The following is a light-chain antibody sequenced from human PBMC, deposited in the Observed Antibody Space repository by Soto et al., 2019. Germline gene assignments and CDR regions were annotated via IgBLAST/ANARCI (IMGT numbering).Light chain of an antibody. CDR3: AAWDGSLNGVV. J-gene: IGLJ2*01. CDR2: SNN. V-gene: IGLV1-44*01. Sequence: QSVLTQPPSASGTPGQRVTISCSGSSSNIGSNTVNWYQQLPGTAPKLLIYSNNPRPSGVPDRVSGSKSGTSASLAISGRKSEDEADYYCAAWDGSLNGVVFGGGTKLNVL. CDR1: SSNIGSNT.